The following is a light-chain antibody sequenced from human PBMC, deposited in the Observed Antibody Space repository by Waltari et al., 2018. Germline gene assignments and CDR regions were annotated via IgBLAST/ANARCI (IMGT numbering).Light chain of an antibody. CDR1: SSDVGGYKY. CDR3: NSYTSSRTWV. CDR2: DVS. Sequence: QSALTQPASVSGSHGQSITISCTGTSSDVGGYKYVSWYQQHPGKAPKLIIYDVSTRPSGTSNRFSGSKSGNTASLTISGLQAEDEADYYCNSYTSSRTWVFGGGTKLTVL. V-gene: IGLV2-14*03. J-gene: IGLJ3*02.